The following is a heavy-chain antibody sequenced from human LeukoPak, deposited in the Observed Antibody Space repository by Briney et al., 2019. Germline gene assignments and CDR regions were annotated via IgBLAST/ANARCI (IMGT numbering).Heavy chain of an antibody. D-gene: IGHD5-24*01. J-gene: IGHJ6*02. V-gene: IGHV5-51*01. CDR3: ARKQLYYYYGMDV. Sequence: GESLKISCKGSGYSFTSYWIGWVRQMPGKCLEWMGIIYPGDSDTRYSPSFQGQVTISADKSISTAYLQWSSLKASDTAMYYCARKQLYYYYGMDVWGQGTTVTVSS. CDR1: GYSFTSYW. CDR2: IYPGDSDT.